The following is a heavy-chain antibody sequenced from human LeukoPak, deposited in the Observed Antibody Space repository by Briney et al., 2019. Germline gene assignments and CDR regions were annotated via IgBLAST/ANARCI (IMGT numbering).Heavy chain of an antibody. V-gene: IGHV4-39*07. Sequence: SETLSLTCTVSGGSISSSSYYWGWIRQPPGKGLEWIGSIYYSGSTYYNPSLKSRVTISVDTSKNQFSLKLSSVTAADTAVYYCASGGPFDYWGQGTLVTVSS. CDR1: GGSISSSSYY. CDR3: ASGGPFDY. J-gene: IGHJ4*02. CDR2: IYYSGST.